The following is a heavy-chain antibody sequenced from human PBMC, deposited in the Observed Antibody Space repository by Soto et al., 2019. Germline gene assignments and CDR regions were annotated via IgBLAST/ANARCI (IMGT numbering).Heavy chain of an antibody. CDR2: INPNSGVT. CDR3: ARWVAVAGNPDC. Sequence: QVQLVQSGAEVKNPGASVKVSCKASGYTFTGYYIHWVRQAPGQGLEWMGWINPNSGVTNYAQKFQGRVTMTRDRSISTAYMELKRLRSDDTAVYYCARWVAVAGNPDCWGQGTLVTVSS. CDR1: GYTFTGYY. J-gene: IGHJ4*02. V-gene: IGHV1-2*02. D-gene: IGHD6-19*01.